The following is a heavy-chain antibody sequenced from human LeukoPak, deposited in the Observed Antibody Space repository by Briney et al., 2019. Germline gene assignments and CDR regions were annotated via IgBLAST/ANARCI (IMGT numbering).Heavy chain of an antibody. J-gene: IGHJ4*02. CDR3: AKAAGGTRYFDC. CDR1: GFTFSSYA. V-gene: IGHV3-23*01. Sequence: PGGSLRLSCAASGFTFSSYAMTWVRRAPGKGLEWVSAISGGGGYIYYGDSVKGRFTSSRDNSESTLYLQMNNLRAEDTAVYYCAKAAGGTRYFDCWGQGTLVTVSS. D-gene: IGHD3-16*01. CDR2: ISGGGGYI.